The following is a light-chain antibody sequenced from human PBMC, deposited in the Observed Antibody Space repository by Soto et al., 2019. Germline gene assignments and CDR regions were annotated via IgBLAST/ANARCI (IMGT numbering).Light chain of an antibody. Sequence: AIPMTQSPSSLSASVGDRVTITCRASQGIRNDLGWYQQKPGKAPKLLIYAAYSLQSGVPSRFSGDGSGTDFTLTITSLQPDDFATYYCLQDYTYPWTFGQGTKVEIK. J-gene: IGKJ1*01. CDR2: AAY. CDR3: LQDYTYPWT. V-gene: IGKV1-6*01. CDR1: QGIRND.